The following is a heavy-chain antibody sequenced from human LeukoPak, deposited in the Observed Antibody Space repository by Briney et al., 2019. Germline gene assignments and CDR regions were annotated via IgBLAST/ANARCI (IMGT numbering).Heavy chain of an antibody. D-gene: IGHD3-22*01. Sequence: GGSLRLSCAASGFTSSSYSMNWVRQAPGKGLEWVSSISSSSSYIYYADSVKGRFTISRDNAKNSLYLQMNSLRAEDTAVYYCARAIGGPYYDSSGYDYWGQGTLVTVSS. V-gene: IGHV3-21*01. CDR3: ARAIGGPYYDSSGYDY. CDR1: GFTSSSYS. J-gene: IGHJ4*02. CDR2: ISSSSSYI.